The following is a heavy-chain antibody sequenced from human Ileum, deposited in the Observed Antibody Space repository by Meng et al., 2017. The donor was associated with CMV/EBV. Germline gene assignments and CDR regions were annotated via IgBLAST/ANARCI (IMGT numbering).Heavy chain of an antibody. Sequence: GESLKISCAASGFTFSSYWMHWVRQAPGKGLVWVSRMNSDGSSTSYADSVKGRFSISRDNAKNTLYVQMNSLRAEDTAVYYCVRGYCSTSSCDSRFGDYWGQGMLVTVSS. CDR3: VRGYCSTSSCDSRFGDY. J-gene: IGHJ4*02. CDR1: GFTFSSYW. V-gene: IGHV3-74*01. CDR2: MNSDGSST. D-gene: IGHD2-2*01.